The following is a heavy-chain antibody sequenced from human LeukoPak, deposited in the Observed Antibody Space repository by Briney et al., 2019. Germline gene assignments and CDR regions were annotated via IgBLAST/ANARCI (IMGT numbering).Heavy chain of an antibody. D-gene: IGHD3-9*01. CDR1: GYTFTSYD. Sequence: GASVKVSCKASGYTFTSYDINWVRQATGQGLEWMGWMNPNSGNTGYAQKFQGRVTITRNTSISTAYMELSSLRSEDTAVYYCAIGRYFPYDAFDIWGQGTMVTVSS. CDR2: MNPNSGNT. CDR3: AIGRYFPYDAFDI. J-gene: IGHJ3*02. V-gene: IGHV1-8*03.